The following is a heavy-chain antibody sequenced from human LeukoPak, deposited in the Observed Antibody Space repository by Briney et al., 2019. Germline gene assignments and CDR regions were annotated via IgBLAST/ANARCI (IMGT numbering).Heavy chain of an antibody. J-gene: IGHJ3*02. D-gene: IGHD1-26*01. CDR2: ISGSGGNT. Sequence: GGSLRLSCAASGFTFSSYAMSWVRQAPGKGLEWVSAISGSGGNTYYADSVKGRFTISRDNSKNTLYLQVNSLRAEDTAVYYCAKDLGRIVGATAFDIWGQGTMVTVSS. CDR1: GFTFSSYA. CDR3: AKDLGRIVGATAFDI. V-gene: IGHV3-23*01.